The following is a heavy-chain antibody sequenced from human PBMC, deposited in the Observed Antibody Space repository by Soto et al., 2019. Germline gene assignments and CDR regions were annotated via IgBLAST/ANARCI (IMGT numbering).Heavy chain of an antibody. D-gene: IGHD6-19*01. J-gene: IGHJ4*02. Sequence: GGSLRLSCQASGFNFDNYGMHWVRQAPGKGLEWVAVITYDGENKYYADSVKGRFTISRDNSKNTLSLHLNTLKPEDTAVYHCAKDRVGGTFYTPLGFWGQGTLVTVSS. CDR3: AKDRVGGTFYTPLGF. V-gene: IGHV3-30*18. CDR1: GFNFDNYG. CDR2: ITYDGENK.